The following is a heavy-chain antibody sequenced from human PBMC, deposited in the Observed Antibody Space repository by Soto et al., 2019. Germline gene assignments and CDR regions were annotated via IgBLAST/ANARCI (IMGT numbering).Heavy chain of an antibody. CDR2: IYHSGST. CDR1: GCSISTYY. V-gene: IGHV4-59*08. D-gene: IGHD3-10*01. J-gene: IGHJ6*02. CDR3: AGMIRGVSPPPSGMDV. Sequence: SETLSLTCTVSGCSISTYYWSWIRQPPGKGLEWIGYIYHSGSTNYNPSLKSRVTILVDASKNQFSLKLSSVTAADTAVYYCAGMIRGVSPPPSGMDVWAQGTTVTVSS.